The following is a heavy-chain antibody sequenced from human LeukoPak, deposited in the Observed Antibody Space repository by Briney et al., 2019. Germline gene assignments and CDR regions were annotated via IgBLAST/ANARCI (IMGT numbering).Heavy chain of an antibody. CDR3: ARVRGEYYFDY. D-gene: IGHD3-10*01. CDR1: GFTFSWYD. J-gene: IGHJ4*02. CDR2: ISGSGSST. Sequence: PGGSLRLSCAASGFTFSWYDMSWVRQAPGKGLEWVSGISGSGSSTYYADSVKGRFTISRDNSKSTVYLQMNSLRAEDTAVYYCARVRGEYYFDYWGQGTLVTVSS. V-gene: IGHV3-23*01.